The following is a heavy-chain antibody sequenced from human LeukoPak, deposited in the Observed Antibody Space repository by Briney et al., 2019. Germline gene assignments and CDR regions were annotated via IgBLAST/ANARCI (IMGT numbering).Heavy chain of an antibody. CDR2: IYTSGST. D-gene: IGHD3-16*01. CDR3: ARETSQKGAHYMDV. CDR1: GGSISSGSYY. Sequence: SETLSLTCTVSGGSISSGSYYWSWIRQPAGKGLEWIGRIYTSGSTNYNPSLKSRVTISVDTSKNQFSLKLSSVTAADTAVYYCARETSQKGAHYMDVWGKGTTVTISS. J-gene: IGHJ6*03. V-gene: IGHV4-61*02.